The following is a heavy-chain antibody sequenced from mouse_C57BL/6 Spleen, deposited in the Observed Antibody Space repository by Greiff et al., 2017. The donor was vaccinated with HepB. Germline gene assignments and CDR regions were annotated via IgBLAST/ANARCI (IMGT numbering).Heavy chain of an antibody. CDR2: IYPGSGST. CDR3: ARARDPVQYYFDY. D-gene: IGHD3-1*01. V-gene: IGHV1-55*01. CDR1: GYTFTSYW. Sequence: QVQLQQPGAELVKPGASVKMSCKASGYTFTSYWITWVKQRPGQGLECIGDIYPGSGSTNYNEKFKSKATLTVDTSSSTAYMQLSSLTSEDSAVYYCARARDPVQYYFDYWGQGTTLTVSS. J-gene: IGHJ2*01.